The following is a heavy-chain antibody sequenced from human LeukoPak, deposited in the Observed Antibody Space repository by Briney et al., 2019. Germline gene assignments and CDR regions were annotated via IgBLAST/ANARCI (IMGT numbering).Heavy chain of an antibody. V-gene: IGHV3-64*01. Sequence: GGSLRLTCAASGFTFRHYLMHWVRQAPGKGLEYVAGISSDGGSTNYGNSLKGRFTISRDNSKNTLYLQMGGLRAEDMAVYYCARDPSGGTTSSWFDAWGQGSLVTVSS. CDR2: ISSDGGST. CDR1: GFTFRHYL. D-gene: IGHD1-1*01. CDR3: ARDPSGGTTSSWFDA. J-gene: IGHJ5*02.